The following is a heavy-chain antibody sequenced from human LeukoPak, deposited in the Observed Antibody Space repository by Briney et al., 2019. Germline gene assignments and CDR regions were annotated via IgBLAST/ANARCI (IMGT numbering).Heavy chain of an antibody. D-gene: IGHD2-21*01. CDR1: GFTFSNYW. CDR2: INTDGRST. J-gene: IGHJ4*02. Sequence: GGSLRLSCAASGFTFSNYWMHWVRQAPGKGLVWVSRINTDGRSTSYVDSVKGRFTISRDNSKNTLYLQMDSLRAEDTAVYYCARDRSIVVVSSTFDYWGQGTLVTVSS. V-gene: IGHV3-74*01. CDR3: ARDRSIVVVSSTFDY.